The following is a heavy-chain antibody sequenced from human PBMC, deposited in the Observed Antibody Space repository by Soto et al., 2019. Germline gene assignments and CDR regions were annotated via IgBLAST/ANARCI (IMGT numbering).Heavy chain of an antibody. CDR2: IKSDGREK. CDR1: GFSLSSYW. Sequence: EVQVVASGGGLVQPGGSLRLSCVASGFSLSSYWMSWVRQAPGKGLEWVANIKSDGREKNYVDSVKGRFTISRDNAKNSLYLQMNSLRVEDTSVYYCARGGRSDDWGQGTLVTVSS. J-gene: IGHJ4*02. D-gene: IGHD3-16*01. CDR3: ARGGRSDD. V-gene: IGHV3-7*01.